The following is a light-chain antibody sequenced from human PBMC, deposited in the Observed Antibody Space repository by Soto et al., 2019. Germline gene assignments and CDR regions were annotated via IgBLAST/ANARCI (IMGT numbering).Light chain of an antibody. CDR2: DAS. CDR1: QSVRSNY. Sequence: ENVLTQSPGTLSLSPGERATLSCRASQSVRSNYLAWYQQTPGQPPRLLIYDASTRAPGIPDRFSGSGSGTDFTLTIRGLEPEDFAVYYCQQYGTSATFGQGTKVDIK. V-gene: IGKV3-20*01. J-gene: IGKJ1*01. CDR3: QQYGTSAT.